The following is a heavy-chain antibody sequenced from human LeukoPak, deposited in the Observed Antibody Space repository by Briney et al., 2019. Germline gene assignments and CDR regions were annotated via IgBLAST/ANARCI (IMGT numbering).Heavy chain of an antibody. Sequence: GGSLRLSCAASGFTFSSYAMSWVRQAPGKGLEWVSYISSSGSTIYYADSVKGRFTISRDNAKNSLYLQMNSLRAEDTAVYYCARDLTWNGMDVWGQGTTVTVSS. J-gene: IGHJ6*02. V-gene: IGHV3-48*04. CDR3: ARDLTWNGMDV. CDR1: GFTFSSYA. D-gene: IGHD2/OR15-2a*01. CDR2: ISSSGSTI.